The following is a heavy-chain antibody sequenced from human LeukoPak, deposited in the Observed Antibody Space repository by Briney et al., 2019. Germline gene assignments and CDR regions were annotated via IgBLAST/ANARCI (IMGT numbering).Heavy chain of an antibody. V-gene: IGHV3-30*18. CDR3: AKDRENGYYGSGSYYKHRYYYYYGMDV. CDR1: GFTFSSYG. D-gene: IGHD3-10*01. Sequence: GGSLRLSCAASGFTFSSYGMHWVRQAPGKGLEWVAVISYDGSNKYYADSVKGRFTISRDNSKNTLYLQMNSLRAEDTAVYYCAKDRENGYYGSGSYYKHRYYYYYGMDVWGQGTTVTVSS. CDR2: ISYDGSNK. J-gene: IGHJ6*02.